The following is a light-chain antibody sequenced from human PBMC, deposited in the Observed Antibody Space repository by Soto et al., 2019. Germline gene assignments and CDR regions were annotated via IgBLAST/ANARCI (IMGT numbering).Light chain of an antibody. CDR1: QSVGNSH. V-gene: IGKV3-20*01. CDR2: GAS. Sequence: ETVLTQSPGTLYFSPGERATLSCRASQSVGNSHLAWYQQRRGLPPRLLIYGASNRATGIPDRFSGSGSWADFTLTISRREPEEFSVYFCQQYGNSPPGTFGQGTRL. J-gene: IGKJ5*01. CDR3: QQYGNSPPGT.